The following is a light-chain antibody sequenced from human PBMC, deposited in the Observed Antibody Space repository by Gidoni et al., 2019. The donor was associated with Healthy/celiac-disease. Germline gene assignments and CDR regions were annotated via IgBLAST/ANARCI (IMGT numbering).Light chain of an antibody. CDR3: QVWDSSSDHPGVV. J-gene: IGLJ2*01. CDR2: YDS. CDR1: NIGSKS. V-gene: IGLV3-21*04. Sequence: SYVLTQPPSVSVAPVKTARITCGGNNIGSKSVHWYQQKPGQAPVLVIYYDSDRPSGIPERFSGSNSGNTATLTISRVEAGDEADYYCQVWDSSSDHPGVVFGGGTKLTVL.